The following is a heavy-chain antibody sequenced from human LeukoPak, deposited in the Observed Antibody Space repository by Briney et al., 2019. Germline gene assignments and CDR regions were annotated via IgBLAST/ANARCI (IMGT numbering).Heavy chain of an antibody. CDR2: ISAYNGNT. CDR3: ARAPIDFGGGYYLDPPKN. V-gene: IGHV1-18*01. CDR1: GYTFTSYG. J-gene: IGHJ4*02. D-gene: IGHD3-3*01. Sequence: ASVKVSCKASGYTFTSYGISWVRQAPGQGLEWMGWISAYNGNTNYAQKLQGRVTMTTDTSTSTAYMELRSLRSDDTAVYYCARAPIDFGGGYYLDPPKNWGQGTLVTVSS.